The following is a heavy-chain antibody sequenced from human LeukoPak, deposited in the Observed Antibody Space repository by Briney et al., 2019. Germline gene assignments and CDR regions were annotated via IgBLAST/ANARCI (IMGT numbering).Heavy chain of an antibody. CDR1: GVSISSGGYY. J-gene: IGHJ4*02. Sequence: KPSQTLSLTCTVSGVSISSGGYYWSWIRQHPGKGLEWIGYIYYSGSTYYNPSLKSRVTISVDTSKNQFSLKLSSVTAADTAVYYCARGGGGQQLVPTLDFDYWGQGTLVTVSS. D-gene: IGHD6-13*01. V-gene: IGHV4-31*03. CDR3: ARGGGGQQLVPTLDFDY. CDR2: IYYSGST.